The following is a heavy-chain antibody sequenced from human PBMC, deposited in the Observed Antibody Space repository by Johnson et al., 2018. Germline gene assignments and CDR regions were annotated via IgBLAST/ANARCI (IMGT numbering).Heavy chain of an antibody. CDR3: AKDAFWGGDCYSGYYYYGMDV. Sequence: VQLLESGGGLVQXGGSLRLSCAASGFTFSSYAMSWVRQAPGKGLEWVSAISGSGGSTYYADSVKGGFPISRDNSKNTLYLQMNRLRAEDTAVYYCAKDAFWGGDCYSGYYYYGMDVWGQGTTVTVSS. D-gene: IGHD2-21*02. V-gene: IGHV3-23*01. CDR2: ISGSGGST. CDR1: GFTFSSYA. J-gene: IGHJ6*02.